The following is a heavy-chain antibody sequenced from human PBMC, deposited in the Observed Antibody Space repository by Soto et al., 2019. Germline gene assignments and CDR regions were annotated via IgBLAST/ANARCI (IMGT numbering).Heavy chain of an antibody. V-gene: IGHV3-21*01. CDR1: GFTFSSTS. CDR2: ISSTSTYI. D-gene: IGHD6-6*01. Sequence: GGSLRLSCAASGFTFSSTSVNWVRQAPGKGLEWVSSISSTSTYIYYADSVKGRFAISRDNAKNSLYLQMNSLRAEDTAVYYCARDDSSSSRPNYWYFDLWGRGTLVTVSS. J-gene: IGHJ2*01. CDR3: ARDDSSSSRPNYWYFDL.